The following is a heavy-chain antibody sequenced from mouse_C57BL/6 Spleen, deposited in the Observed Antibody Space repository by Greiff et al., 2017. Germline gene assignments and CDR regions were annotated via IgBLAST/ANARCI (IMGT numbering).Heavy chain of an antibody. Sequence: EVKLMESGGGLVQPGGSLSLSCAASGFTFTDYYMSWVRQPPGKALEWLGFIRNKANGYTTEYSAAVKGRFTISRDNSQSILYLQMNALRAEDSATYCCARLRVVGYAMDYWGQGASVTVSS. CDR3: ARLRVVGYAMDY. V-gene: IGHV7-3*01. J-gene: IGHJ4*01. CDR2: IRNKANGYTT. CDR1: GFTFTDYY. D-gene: IGHD1-1*01.